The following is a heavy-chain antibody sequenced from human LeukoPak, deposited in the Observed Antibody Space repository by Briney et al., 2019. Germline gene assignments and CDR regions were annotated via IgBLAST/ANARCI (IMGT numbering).Heavy chain of an antibody. CDR3: AKDRCSNGVGCYYYYMDV. J-gene: IGHJ6*03. Sequence: GGSLRLSCAASGFTFSSYDMHWVRQPTGKGLEWVSAIGTAGDTYYSHSVKGRFSISRDSSKNILYLQMNSLRAEDTAVYYCAKDRCSNGVGCYYYYMDVWGKGTTVTISS. CDR2: IGTAGDT. D-gene: IGHD2-8*01. V-gene: IGHV3-13*01. CDR1: GFTFSSYD.